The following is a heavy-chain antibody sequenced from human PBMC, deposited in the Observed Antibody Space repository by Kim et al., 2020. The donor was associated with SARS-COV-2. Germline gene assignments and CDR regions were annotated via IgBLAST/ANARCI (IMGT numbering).Heavy chain of an antibody. CDR3: AKDPCSVVLAATYFDK. Sequence: GGSLRLSCAASGFSFSSYAMSWVRQTPGKGLEWVAGISSSGTSTDYGRSVRGRFIVSRDNSKNRVYLEMNNLRVDDAALYFCAKDPCSVVLAATYFDKWRQG. D-gene: IGHD2-21*01. V-gene: IGHV3-23*02. CDR2: ISSSGTST. CDR1: GFSFSSYA. J-gene: IGHJ4*02.